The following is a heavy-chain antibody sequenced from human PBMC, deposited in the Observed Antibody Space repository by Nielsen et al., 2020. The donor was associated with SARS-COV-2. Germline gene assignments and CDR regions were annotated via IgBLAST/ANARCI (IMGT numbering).Heavy chain of an antibody. Sequence: GGSLRLSCAASGFMFSTYAMSWVRQAPGKGLEWVSGIIGSGGRTHYADSVEGRFIISRDNAKNSLFLEMNSLGGEDTAVYYCARDGRQSGYDERSWFDTWGQGTLVTVSS. J-gene: IGHJ5*02. V-gene: IGHV3-23*01. CDR3: ARDGRQSGYDERSWFDT. CDR1: GFMFSTYA. CDR2: IIGSGGRT. D-gene: IGHD5-12*01.